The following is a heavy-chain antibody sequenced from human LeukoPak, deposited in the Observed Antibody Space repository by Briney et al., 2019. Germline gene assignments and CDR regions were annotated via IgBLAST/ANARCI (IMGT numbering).Heavy chain of an antibody. J-gene: IGHJ4*02. D-gene: IGHD7-27*01. Sequence: ASVKVSCKASGYTFTSYDINWVRQATGQGLEWMGWMNPNSGNTNYAQKLQGRVTMTTDTSTSTAYMELSSLRSEDTAVYYCARARLAGSLGNFDYWGQGTLVTVSS. CDR2: MNPNSGNT. CDR1: GYTFTSYD. V-gene: IGHV1-8*01. CDR3: ARARLAGSLGNFDY.